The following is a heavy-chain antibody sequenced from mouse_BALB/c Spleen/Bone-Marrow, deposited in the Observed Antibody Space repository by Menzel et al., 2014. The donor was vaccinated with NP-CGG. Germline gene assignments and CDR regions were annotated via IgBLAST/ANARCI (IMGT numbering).Heavy chain of an antibody. J-gene: IGHJ2*01. CDR3: ARWDYGIGY. CDR2: VNPNNGGT. D-gene: IGHD2-4*01. Sequence: VQLKQSGPALVKPGASVKISCKASGYSFTGYYMHWVKQSHGKSLEWIGRVNPNNGGTGYNQKFKGKAILTVDKSSSTAYMELRSLTSEDSAVYYCARWDYGIGYWGQGTTLTVSS. V-gene: IGHV1-34*01. CDR1: GYSFTGYY.